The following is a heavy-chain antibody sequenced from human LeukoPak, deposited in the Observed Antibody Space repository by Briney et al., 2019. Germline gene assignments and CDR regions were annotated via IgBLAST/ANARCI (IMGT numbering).Heavy chain of an antibody. J-gene: IGHJ3*02. CDR3: ARVSARDYDFWSVNPPDDDAFDI. V-gene: IGHV3-21*01. CDR2: ISSSSSI. CDR1: GFTFSSYS. D-gene: IGHD3-3*01. Sequence: PGGSLRLSCAASGFTFSSYSINWVRQAPGKGLEWVSSISSSSSIYYADSVKGRFTISRDNAKNSLYLQMNSLRAEDTAVYYCARVSARDYDFWSVNPPDDDAFDIWGQGTRVTVSS.